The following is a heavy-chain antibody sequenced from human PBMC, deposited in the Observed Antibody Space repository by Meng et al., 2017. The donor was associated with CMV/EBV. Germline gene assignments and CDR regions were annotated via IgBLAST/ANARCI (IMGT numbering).Heavy chain of an antibody. Sequence: GGSLRLSCAGSGFTFSDYEMSWVSQAPGKGLEWVSNIDYSGTGVYYADSMRGRFTVSRDNARNSLYLQLNSLRAEDTAVYYCASAWGIHFDYWGQGVVVTVSS. CDR2: IDYSGTGV. CDR1: GFTFSDYE. V-gene: IGHV3-48*03. CDR3: ASAWGIHFDY. J-gene: IGHJ4*02. D-gene: IGHD3-16*01.